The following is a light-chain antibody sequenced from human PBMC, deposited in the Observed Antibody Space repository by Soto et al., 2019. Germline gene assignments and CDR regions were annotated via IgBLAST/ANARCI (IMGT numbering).Light chain of an antibody. CDR1: SSNIGAGYD. J-gene: IGLJ1*01. CDR2: GNS. V-gene: IGLV1-40*01. Sequence: QSVQTQPPSVSWAPGQRVTISCTGSSSNIGAGYDVHWYQQLPGTAPKLLIYGNSNRPSGVPDRFSGSKSGTSASLAITGLQAEDEADYYCQSYDSSLSVYVFGTGTKLTIL. CDR3: QSYDSSLSVYV.